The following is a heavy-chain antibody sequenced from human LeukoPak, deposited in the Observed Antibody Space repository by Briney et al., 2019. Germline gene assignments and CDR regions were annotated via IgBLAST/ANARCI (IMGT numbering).Heavy chain of an antibody. D-gene: IGHD4-17*01. CDR2: IWYDGSNK. J-gene: IGHJ3*02. V-gene: IGHV3-33*01. CDR1: GFTFSSYG. CDR3: AREQYGSDDALDI. Sequence: GGSLRLSCAASGFTFSSYGMHWVRQAPGKGLEWVAVIWYDGSNKYYADSVKGRFTISRDNSKNTMDLQMNSLRAEDTAVYYCAREQYGSDDALDIWGQGTMVTVSS.